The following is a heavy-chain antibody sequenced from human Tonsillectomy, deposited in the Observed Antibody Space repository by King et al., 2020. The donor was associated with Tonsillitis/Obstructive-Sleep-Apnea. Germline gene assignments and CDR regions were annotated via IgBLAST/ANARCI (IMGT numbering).Heavy chain of an antibody. J-gene: IGHJ3*02. Sequence: VQLQESGPGLVKPSETLSLTCTVSGGSISSYYWSWIRQPPGKGLEWIGYIYYSGSTNYNPSLKSRVTISVDTSKNQFSLKLSSVTAADTAVYYCARASPLAYCGGDCPSAFDIWGQGTMVTVSS. CDR2: IYYSGST. CDR3: ARASPLAYCGGDCPSAFDI. D-gene: IGHD2-21*02. CDR1: GGSISSYY. V-gene: IGHV4-59*01.